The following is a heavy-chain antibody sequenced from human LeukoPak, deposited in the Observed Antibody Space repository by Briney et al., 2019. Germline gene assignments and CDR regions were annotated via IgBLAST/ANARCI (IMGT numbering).Heavy chain of an antibody. CDR1: GFSFSSYG. CDR3: AKDRAGGFGMDV. Sequence: SGGSLRLSCAASGFSFSSYGMHWVRQAPGKGLEWVVVISYDGSNKYYADSVKGRFTISRDNSKNTLYLQMNSLRAEDTAVYYCAKDRAGGFGMDVWGQGTTVTVSS. J-gene: IGHJ6*02. CDR2: ISYDGSNK. V-gene: IGHV3-30*18. D-gene: IGHD3-16*01.